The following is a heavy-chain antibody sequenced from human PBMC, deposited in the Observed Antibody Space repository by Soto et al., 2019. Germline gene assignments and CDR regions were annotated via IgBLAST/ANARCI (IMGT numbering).Heavy chain of an antibody. J-gene: IGHJ5*02. V-gene: IGHV4-31*03. D-gene: IGHD4-4*01. CDR3: ARGPTVTNIGADP. Sequence: SETLSLTCTVSGGSISSGGYYWSWIRQHPGKGLEWIGYIYYSGSTYYNPSLKSRVTISVDTSKNQFSLKLSSVTAADTAVYYCARGPTVTNIGADPWGQGTLVTVSS. CDR1: GGSISSGGYY. CDR2: IYYSGST.